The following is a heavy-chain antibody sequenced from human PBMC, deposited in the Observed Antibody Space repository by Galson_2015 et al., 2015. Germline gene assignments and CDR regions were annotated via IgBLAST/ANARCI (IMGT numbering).Heavy chain of an antibody. CDR1: AFAFSIYE. V-gene: IGHV3-48*03. CDR3: AKTTVAAGSSWYMDA. Sequence: SLRLSCAASAFAFSIYEMSWIRQAPGKGLEWVSYITSTGDTTYYADSVKGRFTVSRDNAKNSLFLQMNSLRAEDTALYYCAKTTVAAGSSWYMDAWGKGTTVTVSS. CDR2: ITSTGDTT. J-gene: IGHJ6*03. D-gene: IGHD4-23*01.